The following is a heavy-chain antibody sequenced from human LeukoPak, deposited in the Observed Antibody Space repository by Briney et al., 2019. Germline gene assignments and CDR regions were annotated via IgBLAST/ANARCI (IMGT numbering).Heavy chain of an antibody. Sequence: SETLSLTCAVYGGSFSGYYWSWVRQPPGKGLEWIGEFNPGGSTNYNPSLKSRVTMSLDTSKTQFSLKLTSVTAADTAVYYCARSIAAAGMDPINWFDPWGQGTLVTVSS. CDR1: GGSFSGYY. CDR2: FNPGGST. D-gene: IGHD6-13*01. J-gene: IGHJ5*02. CDR3: ARSIAAAGMDPINWFDP. V-gene: IGHV4-34*01.